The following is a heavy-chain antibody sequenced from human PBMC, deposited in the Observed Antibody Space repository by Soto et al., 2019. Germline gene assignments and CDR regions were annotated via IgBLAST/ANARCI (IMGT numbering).Heavy chain of an antibody. CDR3: AKDIIGLGEDLIRFLDLDLTEYYYYMDV. CDR2: ISWNSGSI. Sequence: GGSLRLSCAASGFTFDDYAMHWVRQAPGKGLEWVSGISWNSGSIGYADSVKGRFTISRDNAKNSLYLQMNSLRAEDTALYYCAKDIIGLGEDLIRFLDLDLTEYYYYMDVWGKGTTVTVSS. CDR1: GFTFDDYA. V-gene: IGHV3-9*01. D-gene: IGHD3-3*01. J-gene: IGHJ6*03.